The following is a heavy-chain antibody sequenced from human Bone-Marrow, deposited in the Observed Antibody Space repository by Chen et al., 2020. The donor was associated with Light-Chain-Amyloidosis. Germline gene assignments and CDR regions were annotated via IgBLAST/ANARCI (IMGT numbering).Heavy chain of an antibody. D-gene: IGHD2-21*02. V-gene: IGHV3-30*03. CDR2: ISYDGSRV. J-gene: IGHJ4*02. Sequence: VESGGGVVQPGRSLRLSCAASGFTFSSYAMYWVRQAPGKGLEWLAFISYDGSRVSYAGSLKGRFTISRDQSKRKLYLQMNSLGPEDTALYYCARERDCRGLDYWGQGTLVSVST. CDR3: ARERDCRGLDY. CDR1: GFTFSSYA.